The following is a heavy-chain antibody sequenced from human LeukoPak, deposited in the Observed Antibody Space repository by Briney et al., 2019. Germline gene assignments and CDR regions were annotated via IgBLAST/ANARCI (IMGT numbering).Heavy chain of an antibody. CDR1: GFTFTTYT. D-gene: IGHD6-19*01. V-gene: IGHV1-3*01. CDR2: INAANGNT. Sequence: ASVKVSCKPSGFTFTTYTMHWVRQAPGQGLEWMGWINAANGNTQYSQKFQGRVTITRDTSATTAYMELSSLRSEDTTVYYCARGAPIRVAVAVTLDPWGQGTLVTVPS. J-gene: IGHJ5*02. CDR3: ARGAPIRVAVAVTLDP.